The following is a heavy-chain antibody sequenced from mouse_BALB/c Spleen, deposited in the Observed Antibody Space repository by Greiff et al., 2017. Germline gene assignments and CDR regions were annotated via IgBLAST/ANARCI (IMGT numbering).Heavy chain of an antibody. CDR2: INPYNDGT. CDR3: ARGDDGYYVEYYFDY. V-gene: IGHV1-14*01. Sequence: VHVKQSGPELVKPGASVKMSCKASGYTFTSYVMHWVKQKPGQGLEWIGYINPYNDGTKYNEKFKGKATLTSDKSSSTAYMELSSLTSEDSAVYYCARGDDGYYVEYYFDYWGQGTTLTVSS. CDR1: GYTFTSYV. J-gene: IGHJ2*01. D-gene: IGHD2-3*01.